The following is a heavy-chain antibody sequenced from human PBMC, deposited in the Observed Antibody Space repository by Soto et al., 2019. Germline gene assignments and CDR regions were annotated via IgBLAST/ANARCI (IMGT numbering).Heavy chain of an antibody. D-gene: IGHD3-22*01. CDR1: GYTFTSYG. Sequence: GASVKVSCKASGYTFTSYGISWVRQAPGQGLEWMGWISAYNGNTNYAQKLQGRVTMTTDTSTSTAYMELRSLRSDDTAVYYCARDRDPPTPYYYDSSGYPYHSPGESDYWGQGTLVTVSS. CDR3: ARDRDPPTPYYYDSSGYPYHSPGESDY. V-gene: IGHV1-18*01. J-gene: IGHJ4*02. CDR2: ISAYNGNT.